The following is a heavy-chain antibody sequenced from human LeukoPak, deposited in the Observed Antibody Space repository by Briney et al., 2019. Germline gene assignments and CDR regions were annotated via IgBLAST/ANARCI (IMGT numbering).Heavy chain of an antibody. D-gene: IGHD3-10*01. CDR3: ASTSASG. CDR2: INNDGSST. V-gene: IGHV3-74*01. Sequence: PGGSLRLSCAVSGFTFSNYWMHWVRQAPGKGLEWVSRINNDGSSTVYADSVKGRFTISRDNTENTLYLQMNSLRAEDTAVYYCASTSASGWGQGTLVAVSS. CDR1: GFTFSNYW. J-gene: IGHJ4*02.